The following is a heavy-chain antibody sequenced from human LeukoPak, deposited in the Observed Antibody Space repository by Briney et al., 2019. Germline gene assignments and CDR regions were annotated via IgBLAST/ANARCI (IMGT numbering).Heavy chain of an antibody. Sequence: GASVKVSCKASGGTFNNNAITWVRQAPGQGLEWMGGIIPIFDTTNYAQKFQGRATITADESTSTAYMELSSLRSEDTAVYYCARDLGLYSAYDGLGYWGQGTLVTVSS. CDR1: GGTFNNNA. V-gene: IGHV1-69*13. D-gene: IGHD5-12*01. CDR3: ARDLGLYSAYDGLGY. CDR2: IIPIFDTT. J-gene: IGHJ4*02.